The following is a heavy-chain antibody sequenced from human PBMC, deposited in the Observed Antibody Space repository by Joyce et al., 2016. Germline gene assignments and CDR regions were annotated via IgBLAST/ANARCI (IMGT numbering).Heavy chain of an antibody. CDR2: INNIGNN. D-gene: IGHD3-22*01. CDR1: GDSIIRGDNY. CDR3: AREPKNYFYDSSGPDAFDI. V-gene: IGHV4-30-4*01. Sequence: QVQLQESGPGLVKTSQTLSLTCTVSGDSIIRGDNYWTWLRQPPGEGLEWIGYINNIGNNYYNPSLKSRVTISVDTSKNQFSLKLDSVTATDTAVYYCAREPKNYFYDSSGPDAFDIWGQGTMVTVSS. J-gene: IGHJ3*02.